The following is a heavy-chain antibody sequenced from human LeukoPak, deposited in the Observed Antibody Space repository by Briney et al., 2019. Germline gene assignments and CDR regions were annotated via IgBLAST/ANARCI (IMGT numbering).Heavy chain of an antibody. J-gene: IGHJ4*02. CDR1: EFTFSSYS. D-gene: IGHD2-21*02. CDR3: AKSDCGGDCHLLDY. CDR2: FGGSGGTI. Sequence: GGSLRLSCAASEFTFSSYSMNWVRQAPGKGLEWVSHFGGSGGTIYYADSVKGRFTISRDNSKNTLYLQMNSLRAEDTAVYYCAKSDCGGDCHLLDYWGQGTLVTVSS. V-gene: IGHV3-23*01.